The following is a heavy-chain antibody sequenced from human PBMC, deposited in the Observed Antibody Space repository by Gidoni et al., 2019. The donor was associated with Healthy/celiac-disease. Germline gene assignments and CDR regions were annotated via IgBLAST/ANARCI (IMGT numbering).Heavy chain of an antibody. CDR1: GSTFSDYY. CDR3: ARVGFSQRGLVGARGYFDL. V-gene: IGHV3-11*01. D-gene: IGHD1-26*01. CDR2: ISSSGSTI. J-gene: IGHJ2*01. Sequence: QVQLVESGGGLVKPGGSLRLSRAASGSTFSDYYTSWIRQVPGKGLEWVSYISSSGSTIYYADSVKGRFTISRDNSKNSLYLQMNSLRAEDTAVYYCARVGFSQRGLVGARGYFDLWGRGTLVTVSS.